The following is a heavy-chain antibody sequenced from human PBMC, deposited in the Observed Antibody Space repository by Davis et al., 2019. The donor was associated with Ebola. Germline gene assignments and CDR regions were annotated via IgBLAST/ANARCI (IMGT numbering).Heavy chain of an antibody. Sequence: GESLKISCAASGFTFRNYAMHWDRQAPGKGLEWVAVVSHSQRETFYADSVKGRFTISRDNSENTLYLQMNSLTADDTSVYYCARAGFDEVLDYWGQGTPVTVSS. J-gene: IGHJ4*02. CDR1: GFTFRNYA. CDR3: ARAGFDEVLDY. CDR2: VSHSQRET. V-gene: IGHV3-30*04. D-gene: IGHD3-3*01.